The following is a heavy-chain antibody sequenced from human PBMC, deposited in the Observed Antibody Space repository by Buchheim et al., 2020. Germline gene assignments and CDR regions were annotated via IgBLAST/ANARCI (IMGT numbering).Heavy chain of an antibody. Sequence: EVQLLESGGGLVQPGGSLGLSCAASGFTFDNCAMSWVRQAPGKGLEWVSAISGSGGSAYYAESVKGRFTISRDSFKNTVYLQMDSLRADDAAVYYCAKVPSIGTGDYWGQGTL. CDR2: ISGSGGSA. D-gene: IGHD1-26*01. CDR1: GFTFDNCA. CDR3: AKVPSIGTGDY. J-gene: IGHJ4*02. V-gene: IGHV3-23*01.